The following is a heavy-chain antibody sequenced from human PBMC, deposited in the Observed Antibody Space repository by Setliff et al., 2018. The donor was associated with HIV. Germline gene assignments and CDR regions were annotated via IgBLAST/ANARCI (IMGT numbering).Heavy chain of an antibody. CDR1: GYTFSNYG. Sequence: ASVKVSCKASGYTFSNYGISWGRQAPGQGLEWMGWISTYNGNTHYAQKLQGRVTMTTDTSTSTAYMELRSLRSDDTAMYYCARKYTGGPLDYWGQGTLVTVSS. CDR2: ISTYNGNT. D-gene: IGHD6-19*01. J-gene: IGHJ4*02. V-gene: IGHV1-18*01. CDR3: ARKYTGGPLDY.